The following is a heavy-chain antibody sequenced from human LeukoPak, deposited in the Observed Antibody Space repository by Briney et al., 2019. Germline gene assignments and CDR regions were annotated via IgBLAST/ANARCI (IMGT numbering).Heavy chain of an antibody. Sequence: SETLSLTCSVSGGSISSLYWSWIRQPPGKGLEWIGYIYYTGSTNYNPSLKSRVTMFVDMSKNQFSLRLSSVTAADTAVYYWARHRAYSSSSPFDYWGQGTLVTVSS. CDR2: IYYTGST. CDR1: GGSISSLY. CDR3: ARHRAYSSSSPFDY. V-gene: IGHV4-59*08. J-gene: IGHJ4*02. D-gene: IGHD6-6*01.